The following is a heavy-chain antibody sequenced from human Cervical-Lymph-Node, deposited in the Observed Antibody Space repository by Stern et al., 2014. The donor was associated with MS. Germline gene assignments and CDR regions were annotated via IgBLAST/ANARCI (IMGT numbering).Heavy chain of an antibody. J-gene: IGHJ6*02. V-gene: IGHV3-7*01. CDR1: GFSFSSYW. Sequence: VQLVESGGGLVQPGGSLRVSCAASGFSFSSYWMNWLRQAPRKGLEWGANIKQDGSEKNYVDSVKGRFTISRDNAKNSLFLQMNSLRPEDTAVYYCARDRGLMVHYYYGMDVWGQGTTVTVSS. D-gene: IGHD2-8*01. CDR3: ARDRGLMVHYYYGMDV. CDR2: IKQDGSEK.